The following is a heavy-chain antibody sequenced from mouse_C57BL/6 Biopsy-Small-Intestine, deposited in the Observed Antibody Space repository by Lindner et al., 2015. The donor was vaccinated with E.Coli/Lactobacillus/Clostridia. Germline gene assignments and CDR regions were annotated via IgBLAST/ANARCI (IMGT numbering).Heavy chain of an antibody. V-gene: IGHV1-18*01. D-gene: IGHD1-3*01. J-gene: IGHJ1*01. CDR2: ITPNNGGT. CDR1: GYTFTDYR. CDR3: ARGYFHSGTGIYYNYFYGLDV. Sequence: SVKVSCKASGYTFTDYRLHWVRQAPGQGPEWMGWITPNNGGTKYAQKFQGRVTMTRDTATSTAYMELSELRSDDTAVYYCARGYFHSGTGIYYNYFYGLDVWGQGTTVTVSS.